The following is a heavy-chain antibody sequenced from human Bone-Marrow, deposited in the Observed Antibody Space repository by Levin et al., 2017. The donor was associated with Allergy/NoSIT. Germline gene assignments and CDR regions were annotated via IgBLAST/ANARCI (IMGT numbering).Heavy chain of an antibody. Sequence: PGESLKISCEGSGYSFTTYWIAWVRQTPGKGLEWMGMIYPGDSDTRYSPSFQGQVTISADKSITTAYLKWSSLKASATAIYYCARHHYDYHTQQIYAFDVWGQGTMVIVSS. D-gene: IGHD5-12*01. CDR1: GYSFTTYW. CDR2: IYPGDSDT. J-gene: IGHJ3*01. V-gene: IGHV5-51*01. CDR3: ARHHYDYHTQQIYAFDV.